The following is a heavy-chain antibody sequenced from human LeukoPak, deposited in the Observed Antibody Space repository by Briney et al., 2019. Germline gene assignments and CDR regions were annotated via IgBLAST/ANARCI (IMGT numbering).Heavy chain of an antibody. D-gene: IGHD2-21*02. CDR3: ARDPCGGDCYAFDI. J-gene: IGHJ3*02. Sequence: PGGSLRLSCAASGFTFSSYGMHWVRQAPGKGLEWVAVISNEGSNKYYADSVKGRFTISRDNSKNTLYLQMNSLRAEDTAVYYCARDPCGGDCYAFDIWGQGTMVTLST. V-gene: IGHV3-33*01. CDR1: GFTFSSYG. CDR2: ISNEGSNK.